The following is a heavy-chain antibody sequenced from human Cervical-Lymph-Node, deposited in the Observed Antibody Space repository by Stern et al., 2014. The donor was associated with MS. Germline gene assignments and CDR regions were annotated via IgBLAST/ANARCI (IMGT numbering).Heavy chain of an antibody. J-gene: IGHJ6*02. CDR2: IYYSGST. CDR1: GGSISSYY. D-gene: IGHD6-13*01. V-gene: IGHV4-59*01. CDR3: ARVPGIAAAGYGMDV. Sequence: QVQLQESGPGLVKPSETLSLTCTVSGGSISSYYWSWIRQPPEKGLEWIGYIYYSGSTNYNPSLKSRVTISVDTSKNQFSLKLSSVTAADTAVYYCARVPGIAAAGYGMDVWGQGTTVTVSS.